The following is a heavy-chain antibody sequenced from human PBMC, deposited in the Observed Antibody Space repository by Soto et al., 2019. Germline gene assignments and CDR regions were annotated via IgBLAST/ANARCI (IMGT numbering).Heavy chain of an antibody. J-gene: IGHJ6*02. CDR3: ARVSGSYYYGMDV. CDR2: IYHSGST. Sequence: QVQLQESGPGLVKPSGTLSLTCAVSGGSISSNYWWSWVRQPPGKGLEWIGEIYHSGSTNYNPSLKSLVTISVDKSKNQFSLKLSSVTAADTAVYYCARVSGSYYYGMDVWGQGTTVTVSS. D-gene: IGHD1-26*01. CDR1: GGSISSNYW. V-gene: IGHV4-4*02.